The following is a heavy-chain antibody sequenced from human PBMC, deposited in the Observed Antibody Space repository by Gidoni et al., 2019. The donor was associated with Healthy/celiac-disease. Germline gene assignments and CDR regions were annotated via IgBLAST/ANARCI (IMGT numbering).Heavy chain of an antibody. CDR1: GFPFSSYG. V-gene: IGHV3-33*01. D-gene: IGHD6-6*01. CDR2: IWYDGSNK. CDR3: ARDRRYSSSPTPDY. Sequence: QVQLVESGGGVVQPGRSLRLPCAASGFPFSSYGMHWVRQAPGKGLEWVAVIWYDGSNKYYADSVKGRFTISRDNSKNTLYLQMNSLRAEDTAVYYCARDRRYSSSPTPDYWGQGTLVTVSS. J-gene: IGHJ4*02.